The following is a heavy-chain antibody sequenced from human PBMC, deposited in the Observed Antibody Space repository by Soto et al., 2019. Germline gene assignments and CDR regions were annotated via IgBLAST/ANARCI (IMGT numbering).Heavy chain of an antibody. J-gene: IGHJ5*01. CDR1: GDSISSYY. CDR3: ARGASRRDGYNFDS. D-gene: IGHD5-12*01. CDR2: IYTSGST. Sequence: PSETLSLTXTVSGDSISSYYWSWIRQPAGKGLEWIGRIYTSGSTNYNPSLKSRVTMSVDTSKNQFSLKLSSVTAADTAVYYCARGASRRDGYNFDSWGQGTLVTVSS. V-gene: IGHV4-4*07.